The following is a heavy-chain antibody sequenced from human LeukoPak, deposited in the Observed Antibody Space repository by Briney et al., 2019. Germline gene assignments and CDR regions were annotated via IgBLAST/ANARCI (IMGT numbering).Heavy chain of an antibody. D-gene: IGHD3-3*02. Sequence: KTSETLSLTCAVYGGSFSGYYWSWIRQPPGKGLEWIGEINHSGSTNYNPSLKSRVTISVDTSKNQFSLKLSSVTAADTAVYYCARGQHFWSDYYYKTYWFDPWGQGTLVTVSS. CDR2: INHSGST. CDR1: GGSFSGYY. J-gene: IGHJ5*02. CDR3: ARGQHFWSDYYYKTYWFDP. V-gene: IGHV4-34*01.